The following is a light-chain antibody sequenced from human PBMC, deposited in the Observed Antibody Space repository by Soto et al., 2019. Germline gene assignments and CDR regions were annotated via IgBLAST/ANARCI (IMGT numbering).Light chain of an antibody. V-gene: IGKV1-5*01. J-gene: IGKJ4*01. Sequence: DIQMTQSPSTLSASVGDRVTITCRASQSISSWLAWYQQKPGKAPKLLIYDASSLESGVPSRFSGSGSGTEFTLTISSLQPDDFATYYCQQYNSHPTFGGGTKVDIK. CDR2: DAS. CDR1: QSISSW. CDR3: QQYNSHPT.